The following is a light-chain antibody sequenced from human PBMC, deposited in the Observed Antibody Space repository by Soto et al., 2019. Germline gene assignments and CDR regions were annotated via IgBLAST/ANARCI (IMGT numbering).Light chain of an antibody. CDR3: QQLSIYPLT. J-gene: IGKJ4*01. CDR2: VTS. V-gene: IGKV1-9*01. Sequence: IQLTQSPSSLSASVGDRVTLTCRASQGMSGYLAWYQQKPGKAPKLLIYVTSTLQTGVPSRFSGSRSGADFTLTISSLQPEDSATYYCQQLSIYPLTFGGGTKVEIK. CDR1: QGMSGY.